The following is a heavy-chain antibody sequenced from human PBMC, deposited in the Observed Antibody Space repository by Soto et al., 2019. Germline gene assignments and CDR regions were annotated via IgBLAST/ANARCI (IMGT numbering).Heavy chain of an antibody. CDR1: GFTVSNNY. D-gene: IGHD6-19*01. J-gene: IGHJ4*02. CDR2: IYSGGYT. CDR3: ARDRNQYSSGSYYGS. V-gene: IGHV3-53*01. Sequence: GGSLRLSCAVSGFTVSNNYMTWIRQAPGKGLEWVSVIYSGGYTFYADSVRDRFTISRDNSKNTLHLQMNSLRAEDTAVYYCARDRNQYSSGSYYGSRGQGALVTVS.